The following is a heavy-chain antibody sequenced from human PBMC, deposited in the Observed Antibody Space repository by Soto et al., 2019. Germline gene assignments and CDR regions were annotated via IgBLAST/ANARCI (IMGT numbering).Heavy chain of an antibody. CDR2: ISGDGATT. J-gene: IGHJ4*02. V-gene: IGHV3-23*01. CDR3: ARDLTSSGRSTYLGY. CDR1: GFTFSSYA. Sequence: EVQLLDSGGVLVQPGGSLRLSCAASGFTFSSYALSWVRQAPGKGLEWVSGISGDGATTYYTDSVKGRFTISRDSSTKTVYLQMTSLRAEDSAVYYCARDLTSSGRSTYLGYWGQGTLVTVSS. D-gene: IGHD6-19*01.